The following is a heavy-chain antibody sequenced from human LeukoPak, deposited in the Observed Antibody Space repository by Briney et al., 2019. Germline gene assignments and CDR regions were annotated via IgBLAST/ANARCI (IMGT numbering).Heavy chain of an antibody. CDR3: ATPQYSSSWAY. Sequence: GESLKISCKGFGYSFTSYWIGWVRQMPGKGLEWMGIIYPGDSDTRYSPSFRGQVTISADKSISTAYLQWSSLKASDTAMYYCATPQYSSSWAYWGQGTLVTVSS. CDR2: IYPGDSDT. J-gene: IGHJ4*02. CDR1: GYSFTSYW. D-gene: IGHD6-13*01. V-gene: IGHV5-51*01.